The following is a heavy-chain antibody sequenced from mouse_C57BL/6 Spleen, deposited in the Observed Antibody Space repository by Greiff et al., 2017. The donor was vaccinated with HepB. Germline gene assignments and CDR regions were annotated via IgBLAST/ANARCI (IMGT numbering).Heavy chain of an antibody. D-gene: IGHD1-1*01. V-gene: IGHV1-72*01. CDR3: ARPERYYYGSQYYFDY. CDR2: IDPNSGST. CDR1: GYTFTSYW. Sequence: QVQLQQPGAELVKPGASVKLSCKASGYTFTSYWMHWVKQRPGRGLEWIGRIDPNSGSTKYNEKFKSKATLTVDKPSSTAYMQLSSLTSEDSAVYSCARPERYYYGSQYYFDYWGQGTTLTVSS. J-gene: IGHJ2*01.